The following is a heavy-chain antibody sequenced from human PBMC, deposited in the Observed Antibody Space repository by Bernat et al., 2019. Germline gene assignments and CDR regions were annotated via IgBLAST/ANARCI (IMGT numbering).Heavy chain of an antibody. Sequence: EVQLLESGGGLVQPGGSLRLFCTASGFTFSTYAMTWVRQAPGKGLEWVSTITDRGGGPYYADSVKGRFTISRDNSKRTLYLQMNSLRAEDTALYYCAKGLASSWPRSDCWGQGTLVTVSS. J-gene: IGHJ4*02. CDR3: AKGLASSWPRSDC. D-gene: IGHD6-13*01. V-gene: IGHV3-23*01. CDR1: GFTFSTYA. CDR2: ITDRGGGP.